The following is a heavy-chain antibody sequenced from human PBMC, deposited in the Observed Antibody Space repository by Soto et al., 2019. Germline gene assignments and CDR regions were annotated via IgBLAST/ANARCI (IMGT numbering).Heavy chain of an antibody. CDR3: ARDYDFWSGYSRNYYYGMDV. CDR2: IIPIFGTA. CDR1: GGTFSSYA. Sequence: QVQLVQSGAEVKKPGSSVKVSCKASGGTFSSYAISWVRQAPGQGLEWMGGIIPIFGTANYAQKFQGRVTITADESTSTAYMERGSLRSEDTAVYYCARDYDFWSGYSRNYYYGMDVWGQGTTVTVSS. J-gene: IGHJ6*02. V-gene: IGHV1-69*12. D-gene: IGHD3-3*01.